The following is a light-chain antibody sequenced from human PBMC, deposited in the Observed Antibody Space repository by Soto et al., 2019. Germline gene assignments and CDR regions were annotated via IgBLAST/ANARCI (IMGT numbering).Light chain of an antibody. CDR2: EVS. CDR1: SSDVGGYNY. J-gene: IGLJ2*01. CDR3: SSFAGSPVV. Sequence: QSALTQPRSVSGSPGQSVTISCTGTSSDVGGYNYVSWYQQHPGKAPKLILYEVSKRPSGVPDRFSGSRSGNTASLTVSGLQAEDEADYYCSSFAGSPVVFGGGTKLTVL. V-gene: IGLV2-11*01.